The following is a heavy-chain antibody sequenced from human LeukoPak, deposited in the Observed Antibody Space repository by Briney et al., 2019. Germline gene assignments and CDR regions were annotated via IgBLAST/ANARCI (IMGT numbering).Heavy chain of an antibody. CDR1: RYTFTGYY. CDR2: INPNSGGT. V-gene: IGHV1-2*02. Sequence: GASVKVSCKASRYTFTGYYMHWVRQAPGQGLEWMGWINPNSGGTNYAQKFQGRVTMTRNTSISTAYMELSSLRSEDTAVYYCTRGLWRKVDYWGQGTLVTVSS. CDR3: TRGLWRKVDY. J-gene: IGHJ4*02. D-gene: IGHD3-3*01.